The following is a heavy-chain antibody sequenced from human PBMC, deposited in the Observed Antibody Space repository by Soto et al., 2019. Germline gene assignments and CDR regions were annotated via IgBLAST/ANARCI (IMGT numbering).Heavy chain of an antibody. CDR3: ARETARLTYNWFDP. CDR2: IIPIFGTA. V-gene: IGHV1-69*13. CDR1: GGTFSSYA. D-gene: IGHD6-6*01. Sequence: SVKVSCKASGGTFSSYAISWVRQAPGQGLEWMGGIIPIFGTANYAQKFQGRVTITADESTSTAYMELSSLRSEDTAVYYCARETARLTYNWFDPWGQGTLVTSPQ. J-gene: IGHJ5*02.